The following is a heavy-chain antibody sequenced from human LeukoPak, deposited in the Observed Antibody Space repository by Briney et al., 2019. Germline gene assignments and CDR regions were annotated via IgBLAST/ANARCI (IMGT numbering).Heavy chain of an antibody. CDR1: GFTFSSYS. Sequence: GGSLRLSCAASGFTFSSYSMNWVRQAPGKGLEWVSYISSSSSTIYYADSVKGRFTISRDNAKNSLYLQMNSLRAEDTAVYYCARDPRYCTNGVCHLGAGGFDYWGQGTLVTVSS. CDR3: ARDPRYCTNGVCHLGAGGFDY. J-gene: IGHJ4*02. CDR2: ISSSSSTI. D-gene: IGHD2-8*01. V-gene: IGHV3-48*01.